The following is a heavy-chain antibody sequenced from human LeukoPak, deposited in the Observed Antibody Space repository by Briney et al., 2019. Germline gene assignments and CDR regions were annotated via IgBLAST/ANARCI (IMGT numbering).Heavy chain of an antibody. J-gene: IGHJ4*02. Sequence: ASVKVSCKASGYTXTSYGISWVRQAPGQGLEWMGWISAYNGNTNYAQKLQGRVTMTTDTSTSTAYMELRSLRSDDTAVYYCARGENVVVVAGTLYYWGQGTLVTVSS. V-gene: IGHV1-18*01. D-gene: IGHD2-15*01. CDR3: ARGENVVVVAGTLYY. CDR2: ISAYNGNT. CDR1: GYTXTSYG.